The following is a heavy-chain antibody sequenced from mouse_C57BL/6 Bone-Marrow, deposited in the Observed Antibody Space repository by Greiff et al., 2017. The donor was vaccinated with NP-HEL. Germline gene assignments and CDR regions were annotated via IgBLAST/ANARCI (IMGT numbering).Heavy chain of an antibody. V-gene: IGHV14-1*01. CDR2: IDPEDGDT. CDR1: GFHIKDYY. Sequence: VQLQQSGAELVRPGASVKLSCTASGFHIKDYYMHWVKQRPEQGLEWIGRIDPEDGDTEYAPKFQGKATMTADTSSNTAYLQLSSLTSEDTAFYYCTTGRLRGYFDVWGTGTTVTVSS. D-gene: IGHD2-2*01. CDR3: TTGRLRGYFDV. J-gene: IGHJ1*03.